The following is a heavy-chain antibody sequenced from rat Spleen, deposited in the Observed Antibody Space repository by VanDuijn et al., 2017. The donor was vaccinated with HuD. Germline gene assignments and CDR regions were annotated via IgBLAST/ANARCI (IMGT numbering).Heavy chain of an antibody. CDR3: PRGYYFDY. J-gene: IGHJ2*01. V-gene: IGHV5-25*01. Sequence: EVQLVESGGGLVQPGRSMTLSCAASGFTFSNYDMVWVRQAPTKGLQWVASISYDGSTTYYRDSVKGRFTISRDHAKSTLYLQMDSLRSEDKATYYCPRGYYFDYWGQGVMVTVSS. CDR2: ISYDGSTT. CDR1: GFTFSNYD.